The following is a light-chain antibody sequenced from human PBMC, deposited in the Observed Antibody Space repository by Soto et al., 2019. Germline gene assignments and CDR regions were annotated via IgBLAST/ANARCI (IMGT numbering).Light chain of an antibody. CDR1: RDISSS. Sequence: DVQMTQSPSSLSVSVGDRVTITCRASRDISSSLAWYQQKPGKVPKLLIYAASTLHAGVQSRFSGSGSGTFFTLTINSLQPEDVATYYCQKYNSAPNTFGRGTRLEIK. CDR2: AAS. V-gene: IGKV1-27*01. J-gene: IGKJ2*01. CDR3: QKYNSAPNT.